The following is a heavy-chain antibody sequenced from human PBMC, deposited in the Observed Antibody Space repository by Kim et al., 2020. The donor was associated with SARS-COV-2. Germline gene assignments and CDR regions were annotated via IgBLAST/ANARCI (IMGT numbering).Heavy chain of an antibody. Sequence: GNTTYAQGFTGRFVFSLDHSVSTAYLQISSLKAEDTAVYYCARDQGAFDIWGQGTMVTVSS. CDR3: ARDQGAFDI. V-gene: IGHV7-4-1*02. J-gene: IGHJ3*02. CDR2: GNT.